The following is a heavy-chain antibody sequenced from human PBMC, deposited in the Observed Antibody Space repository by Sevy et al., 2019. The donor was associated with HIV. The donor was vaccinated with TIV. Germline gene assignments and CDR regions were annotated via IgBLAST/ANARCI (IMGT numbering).Heavy chain of an antibody. V-gene: IGHV4-31*03. D-gene: IGHD6-13*01. CDR2: IYYSGST. J-gene: IGHJ6*02. CDR3: ARDRWIAAAGATHYYYYGMDV. CDR1: GGSISSGGYY. Sequence: SENLSLTCTVSGGSISSGGYYWSWIRQHPGKGLEWIGYIYYSGSTYYNPSLKSRVTISVDTSKNQFSLKLSSVTAADTAVYYCARDRWIAAAGATHYYYYGMDVWGQGTTVTVSS.